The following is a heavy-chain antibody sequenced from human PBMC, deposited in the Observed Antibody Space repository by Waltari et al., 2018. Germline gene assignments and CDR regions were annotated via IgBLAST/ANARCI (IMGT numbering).Heavy chain of an antibody. V-gene: IGHV4-39*01. CDR2: IYYSGTT. CDR1: GGSIYSSNYY. D-gene: IGHD3-22*01. J-gene: IGHJ4*02. CDR3: VRTDTTGYYPY. Sequence: QLQLQQSGPGLVKPSETLSLTCTVSGGSIYSSNYYWGWIRQPPGKELEWIGSIYYSGTTYYNPSLKSRVTVSVDTSKNQFSLKLTSVTAADTVVYCCVRTDTTGYYPYWGQGTPVTVSS.